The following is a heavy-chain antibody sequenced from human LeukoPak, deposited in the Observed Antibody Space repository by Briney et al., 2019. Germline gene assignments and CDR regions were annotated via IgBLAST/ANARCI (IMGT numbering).Heavy chain of an antibody. Sequence: GGSLRLSCAASGFTFSDYYMSWIRQAPGKGLEWVSYISSSSYTNYADSVKGRFTISRDNAKNSLYLQMNSLRAEDTAVYYCARVGADDGDYGGYYYGMDVWGKGTTVTVSS. CDR3: ARVGADDGDYGGYYYGMDV. CDR1: GFTFSDYY. J-gene: IGHJ6*04. CDR2: ISSSSYT. D-gene: IGHD4-17*01. V-gene: IGHV3-11*06.